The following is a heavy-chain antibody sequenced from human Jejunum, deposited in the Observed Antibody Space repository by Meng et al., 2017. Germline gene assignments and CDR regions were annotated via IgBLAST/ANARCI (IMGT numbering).Heavy chain of an antibody. CDR3: ARSLYESGCLDV. D-gene: IGHD6-19*01. Sequence: VQAVAGVKQPGPSVIVSCKTSGYTFIGSYIHWVRQAPGQGLEWMERIKPNSGVTMYYSQKFQGRVTFTRDTSITTVYLELNGLTSDDTAVYFCARSLYESGCLDVWGQGTTVTVSS. CDR2: IKPNSGVT. J-gene: IGHJ6*02. CDR1: GYTFIGSY. V-gene: IGHV1-2*06.